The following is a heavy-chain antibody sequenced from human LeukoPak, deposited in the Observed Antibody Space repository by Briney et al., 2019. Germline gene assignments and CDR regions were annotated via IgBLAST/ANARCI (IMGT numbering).Heavy chain of an antibody. CDR1: GFTFSSYA. D-gene: IGHD2-15*01. Sequence: GGSLRLSCAASGFTFSSYAMHWVRQAPGKGLEWVAVISYDGSNKYYADSVKGRFTISRDNSKNTLYLQMNSLRAEDTAVYYCAKDIEISYWGQGTLVTVSS. J-gene: IGHJ4*02. CDR2: ISYDGSNK. V-gene: IGHV3-30-3*01. CDR3: AKDIEISY.